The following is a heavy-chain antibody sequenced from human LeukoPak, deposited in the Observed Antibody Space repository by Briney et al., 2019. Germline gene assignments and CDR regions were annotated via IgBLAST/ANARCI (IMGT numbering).Heavy chain of an antibody. J-gene: IGHJ6*03. CDR3: AMGDADTATYMDV. D-gene: IGHD5-18*01. CDR2: IYSGGST. V-gene: IGHV3-66*02. CDR1: GFTVSSNY. Sequence: GGSLRLSCAASGFTVSSNYMSWVRQAPGKGLEWVSVIYSGGSTYYADSVKGRFTISRDNSKNTLYLQMNSLRAEDTAVYYCAMGDADTATYMDVWGKGTTVTVSS.